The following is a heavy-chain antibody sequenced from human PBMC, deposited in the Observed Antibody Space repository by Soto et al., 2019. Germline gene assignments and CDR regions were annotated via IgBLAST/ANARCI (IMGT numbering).Heavy chain of an antibody. Sequence: EVQLVESGGGLVQPGGSLRLSCAASGFTFSSYWMSWVRQAPGKGLEWVANIKQDGSEKYYVDSVKGRFTISRDNAKNSLYLQMNSLRAEDTAVYYCARTTSEGYSSGWYGSGNWYFDLWGRGTLVTVSS. V-gene: IGHV3-7*01. CDR1: GFTFSSYW. D-gene: IGHD6-19*01. CDR2: IKQDGSEK. CDR3: ARTTSEGYSSGWYGSGNWYFDL. J-gene: IGHJ2*01.